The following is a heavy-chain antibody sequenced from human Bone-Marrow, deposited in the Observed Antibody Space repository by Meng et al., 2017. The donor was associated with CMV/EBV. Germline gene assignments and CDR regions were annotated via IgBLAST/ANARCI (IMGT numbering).Heavy chain of an antibody. V-gene: IGHV1-18*01. D-gene: IGHD2-2*01. CDR1: GYNFYKFQ. Sequence: ASVKVSCKTSGYNFYKFQIDWVRQAPGQGLEWVGWSGGSSYVQDLQGRVTMIQDASTTTAYMELMNLRSGDTAVYYCARDVRVGYYGMDVWGQGTTVTASS. CDR3: ARDVRVGYYGMDV. J-gene: IGHJ6*02. CDR2: SGGS.